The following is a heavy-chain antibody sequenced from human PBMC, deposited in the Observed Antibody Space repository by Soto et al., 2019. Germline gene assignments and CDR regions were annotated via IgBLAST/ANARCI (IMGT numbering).Heavy chain of an antibody. J-gene: IGHJ5*02. CDR2: ISHSGST. Sequence: QLQLQESGPGLVKPSETLSLTCTVSGDSVSSDSYYWSWIRQPPGKRLEWIGYISHSGSTSYNPSLQSRGSMSIDTSKNQFFLELSSVTAADTAIYYCAREGGVLRLSNWLDPWGQGTLVTVSA. CDR1: GDSVSSDSYY. D-gene: IGHD3-3*01. CDR3: AREGGVLRLSNWLDP. V-gene: IGHV4-61*01.